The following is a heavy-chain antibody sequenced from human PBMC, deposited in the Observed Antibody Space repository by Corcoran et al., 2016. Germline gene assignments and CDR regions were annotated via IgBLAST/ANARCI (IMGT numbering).Heavy chain of an antibody. CDR1: GGTFSSYA. CDR3: ATDLGEDYYDSSGYYSDNWFDP. D-gene: IGHD3-22*01. J-gene: IGHJ5*02. Sequence: QVQLVQSGAEVKKPGSSVKVSCKASGGTFSSYAISWVRQAPGQGLEWMGGIIPIFGTANYAQKFQGRVTITADESTSTAYMELSSLRSDDTAVYYCATDLGEDYYDSSGYYSDNWFDPWCQGTLVTVSS. V-gene: IGHV1-69*01. CDR2: IIPIFGTA.